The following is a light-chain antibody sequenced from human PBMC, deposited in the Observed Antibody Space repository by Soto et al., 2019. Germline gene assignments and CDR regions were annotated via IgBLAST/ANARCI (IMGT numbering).Light chain of an antibody. V-gene: IGKV1-39*01. J-gene: IGKJ5*01. CDR3: QQSYSSAVA. CDR2: AAS. Sequence: DIQMTQSPSSLPASVGDRVTITCRASQSISNFLNWYQHKPGKAPKLLIYAASTLQTGVPSRFSGSGSGTDFTLIISSLQPEDFATYYCQQSYSSAVAFGQGTRLEIK. CDR1: QSISNF.